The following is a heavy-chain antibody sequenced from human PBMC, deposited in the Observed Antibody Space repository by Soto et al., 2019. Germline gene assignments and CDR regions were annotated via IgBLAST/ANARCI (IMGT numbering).Heavy chain of an antibody. CDR1: GFTFDDYA. D-gene: IGHD6-6*01. Sequence: PGGSLRLSCAASGFTFDDYAMHWVRQAPGKGLEWVSGISWNSGSIGYADSVKGRFTISRDNAKNSLYLQMNSLRAEDTALYYCAKSARPGWYFDLWGRGTLVTVSS. V-gene: IGHV3-9*01. J-gene: IGHJ2*01. CDR3: AKSARPGWYFDL. CDR2: ISWNSGSI.